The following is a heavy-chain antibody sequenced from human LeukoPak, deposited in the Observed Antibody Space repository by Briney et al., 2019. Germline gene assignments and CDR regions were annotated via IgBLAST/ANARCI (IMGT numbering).Heavy chain of an antibody. J-gene: IGHJ4*02. V-gene: IGHV4-4*07. CDR1: GDSISNYY. Sequence: SGTLSLTCIVSGDSISNYYWSWIRQPAWKGLEWIGRIYTSGSTNYNPSLKSRVTMSVDTSKNQFSLKLTSVTAADTAVYYCAREAAAGTFYFDYWGQGTLVTVSS. CDR3: AREAAAGTFYFDY. D-gene: IGHD6-13*01. CDR2: IYTSGST.